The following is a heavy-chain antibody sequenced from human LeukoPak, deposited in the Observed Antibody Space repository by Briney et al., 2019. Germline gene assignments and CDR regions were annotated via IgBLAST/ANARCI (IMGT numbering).Heavy chain of an antibody. V-gene: IGHV4-59*01. CDR2: IYYSGST. Sequence: SETLSLTCTVSGGSISSYYWSWIRQPPGKGLEWIGYIYYSGSTNHNPSLKSRVTISVDTSKNQFSLKVSSVTAADTAVYYCATPAPHYYGSGSYFSWGQGTLVTVSS. CDR3: ATPAPHYYGSGSYFS. J-gene: IGHJ5*02. CDR1: GGSISSYY. D-gene: IGHD3-10*01.